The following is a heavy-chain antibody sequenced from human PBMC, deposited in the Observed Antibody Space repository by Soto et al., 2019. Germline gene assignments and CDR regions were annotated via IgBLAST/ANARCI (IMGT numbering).Heavy chain of an antibody. CDR2: IYYSGST. Sequence: SETLSLTCTVSGGXVSSGSYYWSWIRQPPGKGLEWIGYIYYSGSTNYNPSLKSRVTISVDTSKNQFSLKLSSVTAADTAVYYCASRNYYGSGSYHYYFDYWGQGTLVTVSS. CDR1: GGXVSSGSYY. CDR3: ASRNYYGSGSYHYYFDY. D-gene: IGHD3-10*01. V-gene: IGHV4-61*01. J-gene: IGHJ4*02.